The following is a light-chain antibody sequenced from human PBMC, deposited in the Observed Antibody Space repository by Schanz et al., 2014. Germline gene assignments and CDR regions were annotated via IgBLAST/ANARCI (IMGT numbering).Light chain of an antibody. J-gene: IGLJ3*02. CDR3: SSYTSSSTRV. V-gene: IGLV2-14*02. Sequence: QSAPTQPASVSGSPGQSITISCTGISSDVGSYKLVSWYQQHPGKAPKLMIYDVSNRPSGVSNRFSGSKSGNTASLTISGLQAEDEADYYCSSYTSSSTRVFGGGTKLTVL. CDR1: SSDVGSYKL. CDR2: DVS.